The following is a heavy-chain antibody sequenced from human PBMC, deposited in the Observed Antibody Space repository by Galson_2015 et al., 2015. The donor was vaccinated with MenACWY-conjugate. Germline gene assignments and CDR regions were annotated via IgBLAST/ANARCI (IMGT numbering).Heavy chain of an antibody. CDR3: AKDGRIAAAGNIVY. Sequence: SLRLSCAASGFTFSSYGMHWVRQAPGKGLEWVAVISYDGSNKYYADSVKGRFTISRDNSKNTLYLQMNSLRAEDTAVYYCAKDGRIAAAGNIVYWGQGTLVTVSS. D-gene: IGHD6-13*01. CDR2: ISYDGSNK. J-gene: IGHJ4*02. CDR1: GFTFSSYG. V-gene: IGHV3-30*18.